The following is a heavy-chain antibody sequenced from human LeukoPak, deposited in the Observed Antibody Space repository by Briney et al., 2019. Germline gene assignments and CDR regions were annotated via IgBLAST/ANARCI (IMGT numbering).Heavy chain of an antibody. J-gene: IGHJ4*02. CDR1: GFTFDDYA. CDR3: TTSAPIAVAGTGPEYYFDY. D-gene: IGHD6-19*01. V-gene: IGHV3-9*01. CDR2: ISWNSGSI. Sequence: GRSLRLSCAASGFTFDDYAMHWVRQAPGKGLEWVSGISWNSGSIGYADSVKGRFTISRDNAKNTLYLQMNSLRAEDTAVYYCTTSAPIAVAGTGPEYYFDYWGQGTLVTVSS.